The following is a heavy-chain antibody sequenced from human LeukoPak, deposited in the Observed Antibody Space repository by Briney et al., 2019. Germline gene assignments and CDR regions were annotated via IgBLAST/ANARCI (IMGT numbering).Heavy chain of an antibody. CDR2: MNPNSGNT. V-gene: IGHV1-8*03. CDR1: GYTFTSYD. Sequence: ASVKVSCKASGYTFTSYDINWVRQATGQGLEWMGWMNPNSGNTGYAQKFQGRVTITRNTSISTAYMELSSLRSEDTAVYYCARVSRGSRTAFLDYWGQGTLVTVSS. J-gene: IGHJ4*02. CDR3: ARVSRGSRTAFLDY. D-gene: IGHD1-26*01.